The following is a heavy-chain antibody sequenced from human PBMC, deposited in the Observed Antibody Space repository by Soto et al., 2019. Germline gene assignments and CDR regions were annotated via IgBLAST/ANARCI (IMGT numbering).Heavy chain of an antibody. J-gene: IGHJ4*02. Sequence: SETLSLTCTVSGGSISSYYWNWIRQPPGKGLEWIGYIYYRGNTNYNPSLKSRVTISVHTSKNQFSLKLSSVTAADTAVYYCARQPGYYDILTGYSTYYFDYWGQGTPVTVSS. D-gene: IGHD3-9*01. CDR1: GGSISSYY. CDR2: IYYRGNT. CDR3: ARQPGYYDILTGYSTYYFDY. V-gene: IGHV4-59*08.